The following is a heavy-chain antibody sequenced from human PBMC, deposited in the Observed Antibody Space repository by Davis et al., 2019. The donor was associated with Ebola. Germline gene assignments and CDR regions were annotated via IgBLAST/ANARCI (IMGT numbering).Heavy chain of an antibody. Sequence: PGGSLRLSCAASGFTFAAYTMHWVLQAPGKGLEWVSLISWDGGSTYYADSVKGRFTISRDNSKNSLYLQMNSLRTEDTALYYCAKEYSSSSGLFYYGMDVWGQGTTVTVSS. V-gene: IGHV3-43*01. J-gene: IGHJ6*02. D-gene: IGHD6-6*01. CDR3: AKEYSSSSGLFYYGMDV. CDR2: ISWDGGST. CDR1: GFTFAAYT.